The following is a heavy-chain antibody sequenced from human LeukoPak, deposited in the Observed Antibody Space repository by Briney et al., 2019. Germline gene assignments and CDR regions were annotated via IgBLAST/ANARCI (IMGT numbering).Heavy chain of an antibody. Sequence: GGSLRLSCAASGFPFSSYSMNWVRQAPGEGLEWVSYISSSRTTSYADSVKGRFTISRDNAKNSLYLQTNSLRAEDTAVYYCARDLEGSGSFYRPSYDYWGQGTLVTVSS. J-gene: IGHJ4*02. CDR2: ISSSRTT. D-gene: IGHD3-10*01. CDR3: ARDLEGSGSFYRPSYDY. V-gene: IGHV3-48*01. CDR1: GFPFSSYS.